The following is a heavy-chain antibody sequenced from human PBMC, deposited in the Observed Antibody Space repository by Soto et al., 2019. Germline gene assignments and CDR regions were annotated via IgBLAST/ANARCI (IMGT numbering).Heavy chain of an antibody. CDR1: GFTFDEYA. Sequence: GGSLRLSCAASGFTFDEYAMHWVRQGPGKGLEWVSGISWNSDTIDYADSVKGRFTISRDRNSVYLRMNSLRPEDTALYRCARSRSGSYYTPLGYWGQGTLVTVSS. CDR2: ISWNSDTI. V-gene: IGHV3-9*01. CDR3: ARSRSGSYYTPLGY. D-gene: IGHD3-10*01. J-gene: IGHJ4*02.